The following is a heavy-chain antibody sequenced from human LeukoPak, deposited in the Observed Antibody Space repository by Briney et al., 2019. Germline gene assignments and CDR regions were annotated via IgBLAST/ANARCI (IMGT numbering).Heavy chain of an antibody. CDR3: ATVLRPITVRGVIIGANWFDP. Sequence: GASVKVSCKVSGYTLTELSMHWVRQAPGKGLEWMGGFDPEDGETMYAQKFQGRVTMTEDTSTDTAYMELSSLRSEDTAVYYCATVLRPITVRGVIIGANWFDPWGQGTLVTVSS. V-gene: IGHV1-24*01. CDR2: FDPEDGET. D-gene: IGHD3-10*01. J-gene: IGHJ5*02. CDR1: GYTLTELS.